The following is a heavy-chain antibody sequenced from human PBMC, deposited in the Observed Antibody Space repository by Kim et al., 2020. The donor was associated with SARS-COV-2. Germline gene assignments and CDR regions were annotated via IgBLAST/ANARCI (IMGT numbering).Heavy chain of an antibody. Sequence: GGSLRLSCAASGFTFSTYAMHWVRQAPGKGLEWVSVMSYEGSNKFYAHSVKGRFTISRDNSKNTLYLQMNSLQCEDTAVYYCARGETPYNTGANCCGPWG. CDR1: GFTFSTYA. CDR2: MSYEGSNK. D-gene: IGHD1-20*01. CDR3: ARGETPYNTGANCCGP. J-gene: IGHJ5*02. V-gene: IGHV3-30-3*01.